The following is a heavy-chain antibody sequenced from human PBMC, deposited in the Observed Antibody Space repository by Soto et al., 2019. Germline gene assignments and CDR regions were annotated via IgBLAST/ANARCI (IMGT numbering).Heavy chain of an antibody. CDR1: GYTFTSYY. J-gene: IGHJ6*02. V-gene: IGHV1-18*04. D-gene: IGHD1-1*01. Sequence: QVQLVQSGAEVKKPGASVKVSCKASGYTFTSYYMHWVRQAPGQGLEWMGWISSYNSNNGDTKSAQMLQGRVTMTIDTSATTAYTELRSLRSDDTAVYYCARAELERGEVGYFGMDVWGQGTTVTVSS. CDR3: ARAELERGEVGYFGMDV. CDR2: ISSYNSNNGDT.